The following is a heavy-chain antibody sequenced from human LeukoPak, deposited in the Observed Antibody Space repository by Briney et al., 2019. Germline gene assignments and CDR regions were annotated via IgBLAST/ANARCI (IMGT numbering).Heavy chain of an antibody. J-gene: IGHJ6*02. CDR3: ARVRSAGYYGMDV. D-gene: IGHD2-15*01. V-gene: IGHV3-21*01. CDR2: ISSGSSYI. CDR1: GFTFNTYT. Sequence: GGSLRLSCAASGFTFNTYTMTWVRQAPGKGPEWVSSISSGSSYIHFADSLKGRFTVSRDNAKNSLYLQMTGLRAEDTAVYYCARVRSAGYYGMDVWGPGTTVTVSS.